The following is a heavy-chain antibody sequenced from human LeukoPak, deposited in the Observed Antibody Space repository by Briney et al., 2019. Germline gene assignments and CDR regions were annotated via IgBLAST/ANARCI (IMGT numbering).Heavy chain of an antibody. J-gene: IGHJ6*03. D-gene: IGHD3-10*01. CDR3: ARRPMVRGALFPWYMDV. CDR2: IYYSGST. V-gene: IGHV4-59*01. CDR1: GGSFSGYY. Sequence: SETLSLTCAVCGGSFSGYYWSWIRQPPGKGLEWIGYIYYSGSTNYNPSLKSRVTISVDTSKNQFSLKLSSVTAADTAVYYCARRPMVRGALFPWYMDVWGKGTTVTVS.